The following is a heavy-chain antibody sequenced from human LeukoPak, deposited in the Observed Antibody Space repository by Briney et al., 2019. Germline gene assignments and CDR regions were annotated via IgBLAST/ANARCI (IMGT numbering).Heavy chain of an antibody. CDR3: AREAAAGMNPLLY. D-gene: IGHD6-13*01. V-gene: IGHV3-48*03. J-gene: IGHJ4*02. CDR2: ISSSGSTI. CDR1: GFTFSSHE. Sequence: GGSLRLSCAASGFTFSSHEMNWVRQAPGKGLEWVSYISSSGSTIFYADSVQGRFTISRDNAKNSLYLQMNSLRAEDTAVYYCAREAAAGMNPLLYWGQGTLVTVSS.